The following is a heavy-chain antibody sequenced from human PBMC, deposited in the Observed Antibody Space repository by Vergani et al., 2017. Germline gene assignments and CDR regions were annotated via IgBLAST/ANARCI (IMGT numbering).Heavy chain of an antibody. D-gene: IGHD3-10*01. CDR3: GRVADFYGLGSRLLDL. Sequence: VQLVESGGGLVQPGGSLRLSCAASGFTVSSNYMSWVRQAPGKELEWIGYMYHSGSTNYNPSLETRVTISGDTSKNQFSLKLNSVTAADTAVYYCGRVADFYGLGSRLLDLWGQGILVTVSS. J-gene: IGHJ5*02. CDR1: GFTVSSNY. V-gene: IGHV4-59*02. CDR2: MYHSGST.